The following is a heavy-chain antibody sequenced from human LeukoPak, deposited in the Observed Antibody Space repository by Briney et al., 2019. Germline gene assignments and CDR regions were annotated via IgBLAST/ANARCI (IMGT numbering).Heavy chain of an antibody. J-gene: IGHJ6*02. V-gene: IGHV1-8*01. CDR3: ARVGLYSSGDGMDV. CDR2: MNPNSGNT. Sequence: ASVKVSCKAPGYTFTSYDINWVRQATGQGLEWMGWMNPNSGNTGYAQKFQGRVTMTRNTSISTAYMELSSLRSEDTAVYYCARVGLYSSGDGMDVWGQGTTVTVSS. D-gene: IGHD3-16*01. CDR1: GYTFTSYD.